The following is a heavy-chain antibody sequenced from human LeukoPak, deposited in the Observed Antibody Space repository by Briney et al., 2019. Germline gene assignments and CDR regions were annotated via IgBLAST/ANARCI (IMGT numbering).Heavy chain of an antibody. V-gene: IGHV1-69*06. J-gene: IGHJ5*02. D-gene: IGHD2-2*01. Sequence: ASVKVSCKASGGTFSSYAISWVRQAPGQGLEWMGGIIPIFGTANYAQKFQGRVTITADKSTSTAYMELSSLRSEDTAVYYCARVVPAANNWFDPWGQGTLVTVSS. CDR2: IIPIFGTA. CDR1: GGTFSSYA. CDR3: ARVVPAANNWFDP.